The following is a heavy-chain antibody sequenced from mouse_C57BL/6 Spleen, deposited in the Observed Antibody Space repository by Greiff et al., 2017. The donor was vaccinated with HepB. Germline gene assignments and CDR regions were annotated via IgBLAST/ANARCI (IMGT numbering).Heavy chain of an antibody. CDR3: ARHDGYYDWYFDV. D-gene: IGHD2-3*01. V-gene: IGHV5-12*01. CDR2: ISNGGGST. CDR1: GFTFSDYY. J-gene: IGHJ1*03. Sequence: EVQRVESGGGLVQPGGSLKLSCAASGFTFSDYYMYWVRQTPEKRLEWVAYISNGGGSTYYPDTVKGRFTISRDNAKNTLYLQMSRLKSEDTAMYYCARHDGYYDWYFDVWGTGTTVTVSS.